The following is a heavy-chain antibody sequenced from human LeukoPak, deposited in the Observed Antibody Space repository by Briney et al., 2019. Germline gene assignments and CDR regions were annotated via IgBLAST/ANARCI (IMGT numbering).Heavy chain of an antibody. CDR1: GGSISSYY. CDR3: ARDRFGELFSIPRGFDP. J-gene: IGHJ5*02. CDR2: IYYSGST. Sequence: KTSETLSLTCTVSGGSISSYYWSWIRQPPGKGLEWIGYIYYSGSTNYNPSLKSRVTISVDTSKNQFSLKLSSVTAADTAVYYCARDRFGELFSIPRGFDPWGQGTLVTVS. V-gene: IGHV4-59*12. D-gene: IGHD3-10*01.